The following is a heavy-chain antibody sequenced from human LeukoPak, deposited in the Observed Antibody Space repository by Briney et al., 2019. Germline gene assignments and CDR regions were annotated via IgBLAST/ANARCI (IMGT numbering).Heavy chain of an antibody. CDR3: ARGEVADIDLFDY. CDR1: GYSISSGYY. Sequence: SETLSLTCTVSGYSISSGYYWGWIRQPPGKGLEWIGSIYHSGSTYYNPSLKSRVTISVDTSKNQFSLKLSSVTAADTAVYYCARGEVADIDLFDYWGQGTLVTVSS. V-gene: IGHV4-38-2*02. CDR2: IYHSGST. D-gene: IGHD2-15*01. J-gene: IGHJ4*02.